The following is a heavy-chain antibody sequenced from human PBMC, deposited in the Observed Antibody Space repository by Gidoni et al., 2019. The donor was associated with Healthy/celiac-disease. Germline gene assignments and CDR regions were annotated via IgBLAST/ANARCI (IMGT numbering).Heavy chain of an antibody. V-gene: IGHV4-34*01. CDR2: INHSGST. CDR1: GGSFSGYY. CDR3: ARGPRPTFDY. Sequence: QVQLQQWGAGLLKPSETLSLTCAVYGGSFSGYYWSWIRQPPGKGLEWIGEINHSGSTNYNPSLKSRVTISVDTSKNQFSLKLSSVTAADTAVYYCARGPRPTFDYWGQGTLVTVSS. J-gene: IGHJ4*02.